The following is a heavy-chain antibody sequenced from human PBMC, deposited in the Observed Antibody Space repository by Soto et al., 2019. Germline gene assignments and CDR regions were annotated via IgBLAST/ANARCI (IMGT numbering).Heavy chain of an antibody. J-gene: IGHJ6*03. CDR3: AKEGGYAKGCGGDCNYYMDV. CDR1: GFTFDDYA. V-gene: IGHV3-9*01. D-gene: IGHD2-21*01. CDR2: ISWNSGSI. Sequence: DVQLVESGGGLVQPGRSLRLSCAASGFTFDDYAMHWVRQAPGKGLEWVSGISWNSGSIGYADSVKGRFTISRDNAKNSLYLQMNSLRAEDTALYYCAKEGGYAKGCGGDCNYYMDVWGKGTTVTVSS.